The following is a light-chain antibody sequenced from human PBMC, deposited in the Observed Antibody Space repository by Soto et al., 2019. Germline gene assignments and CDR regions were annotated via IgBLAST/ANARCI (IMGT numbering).Light chain of an antibody. Sequence: DIQMTQSPSSLSASVGDRVTISCRASQAISNDLAWYQQKPGQVPKLLIYAASTLPSGVPSRFSGSGSGTDFTLTINSLQPDDFATYYCQQSNSFPYTFGQGTKLEI. J-gene: IGKJ2*01. CDR2: AAS. V-gene: IGKV1-27*01. CDR1: QAISND. CDR3: QQSNSFPYT.